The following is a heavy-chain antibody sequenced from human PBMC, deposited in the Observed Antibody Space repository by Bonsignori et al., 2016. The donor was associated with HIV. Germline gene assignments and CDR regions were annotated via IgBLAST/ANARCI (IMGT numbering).Heavy chain of an antibody. CDR3: SRDLGSSWYLGYFQY. D-gene: IGHD6-13*01. Sequence: GESLKISCAASGFTFGDYSMNWVRQAPGKGLEWVGFIRSKAYGGTTEYAASVKGRFTISRDDSKSIAYLQVSSLKTEDTAVYYCSRDLGSSWYLGYFQYWGQGTLVTVSS. CDR2: IRSKAYGGTT. CDR1: GFTFGDYS. V-gene: IGHV3-49*04. J-gene: IGHJ1*01.